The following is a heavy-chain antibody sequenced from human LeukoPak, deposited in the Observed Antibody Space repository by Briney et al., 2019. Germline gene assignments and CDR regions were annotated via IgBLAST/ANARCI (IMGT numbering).Heavy chain of an antibody. Sequence: GASVKVSCKASGGTFSSYAISWVRQAPGQGLEWMGGIIPIFGTANYAQKFQGRVTITTDESTSTAYMELSSLRSEDTAVYYCASSAGTTLEIDYWDQGTLVTVSS. D-gene: IGHD1-7*01. CDR1: GGTFSSYA. J-gene: IGHJ4*02. CDR2: IIPIFGTA. V-gene: IGHV1-69*05. CDR3: ASSAGTTLEIDY.